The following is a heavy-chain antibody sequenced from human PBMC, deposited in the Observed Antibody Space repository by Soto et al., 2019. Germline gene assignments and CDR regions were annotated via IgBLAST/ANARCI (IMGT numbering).Heavy chain of an antibody. V-gene: IGHV4-4*07. CDR2: VYTTGST. Sequence: SETLSLTCTVTGGSINTYYWSWIRQSAGKGLEWIGRVYTTGSTNYNPSLKSRVTISVDTSRNQFSLSLRSVTAADTAVYYCARDFSFIFDDFADMRWNFDPWGQGTLVTLSS. CDR3: ARDFSFIFDDFADMRWNFDP. D-gene: IGHD3-3*02. J-gene: IGHJ5*02. CDR1: GGSINTYY.